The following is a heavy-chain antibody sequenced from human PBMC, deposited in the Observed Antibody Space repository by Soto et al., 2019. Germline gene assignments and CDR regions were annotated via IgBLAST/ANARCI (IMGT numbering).Heavy chain of an antibody. CDR1: GGSISSYY. Sequence: PAETLSLSCPVSGGSISSYYWSWIRQPPGKGLEWIGYIYYSGSTNYKPSLKSRVTISVDTSKKQFSLKLSSVTAADTAVYYCARFRGVLRYYHWSIDYWWHGTLDTV. CDR3: ARFRGVLRYYHWSIDY. J-gene: IGHJ4*01. V-gene: IGHV4-59*01. CDR2: IYYSGST. D-gene: IGHD3-9*01.